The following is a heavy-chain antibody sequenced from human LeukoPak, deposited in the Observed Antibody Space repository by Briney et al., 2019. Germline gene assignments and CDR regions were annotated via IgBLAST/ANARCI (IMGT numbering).Heavy chain of an antibody. V-gene: IGHV3-30*18. CDR3: AKDRSRYFDY. CDR1: GFPFSSYG. CDR2: ISYDGSNK. Sequence: GSLRLSFAASGFPFSSYGMHWVRQAPGKGLEWVAVISYDGSNKYYADSVKGRFTISRDNSKNTLYLQMNSLRAEDTAVYYCAKDRSRYFDYWGQGTLVTVSS. J-gene: IGHJ4*02.